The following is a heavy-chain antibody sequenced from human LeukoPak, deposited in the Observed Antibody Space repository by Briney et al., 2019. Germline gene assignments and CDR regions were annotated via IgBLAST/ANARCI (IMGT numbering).Heavy chain of an antibody. J-gene: IGHJ4*02. V-gene: IGHV1-2*02. D-gene: IGHD1-1*01. CDR2: INPNSGGT. CDR1: GYTFTGYY. CDR3: ARALHLELHSYFDS. Sequence: ASVKVSCKASGYTFTGYYMHWVRQAPGQGLEWMGWINPNSGGTNYAQKFQGRVTMTRDTSISTAYMELSRLRSDDTAVYYCARALHLELHSYFDSRGQGTLVTVSS.